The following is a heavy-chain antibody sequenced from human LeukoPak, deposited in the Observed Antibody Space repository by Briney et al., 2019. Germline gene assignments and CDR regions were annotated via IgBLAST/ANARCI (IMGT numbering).Heavy chain of an antibody. CDR2: ISGSGSHT. CDR1: GFTFRDYA. Sequence: PGGSLRLSCTASGFTFRDYAMSWVRRAPGKGLEWVSSISGSGSHTYHADSVKGRFTISRDNSKNTLYLQMNSLRAEDTAVYYCAKDISGYYRPFDYWGQGTLVTVSS. D-gene: IGHD3-22*01. V-gene: IGHV3-23*01. J-gene: IGHJ4*02. CDR3: AKDISGYYRPFDY.